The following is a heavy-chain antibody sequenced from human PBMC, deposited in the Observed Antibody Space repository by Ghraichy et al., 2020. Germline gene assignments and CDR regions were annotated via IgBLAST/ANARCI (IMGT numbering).Heavy chain of an antibody. D-gene: IGHD1/OR15-1a*01. CDR3: AKYSANNWNNPGD. Sequence: GGSLRLSCAASGFTFRNYAMSWVRQAPGKGLEWVSGISGSGDNMYHADSVKGRFTISRDNSKNTLYLQMNSLRAEDTAVYFCAKYSANNWNNPGDWGQGTLVTVSS. CDR1: GFTFRNYA. J-gene: IGHJ4*02. CDR2: ISGSGDNM. V-gene: IGHV3-23*01.